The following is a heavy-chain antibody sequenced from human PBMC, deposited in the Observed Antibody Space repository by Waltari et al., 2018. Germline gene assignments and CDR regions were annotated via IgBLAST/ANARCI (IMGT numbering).Heavy chain of an antibody. Sequence: EVQLVESGGGLVQPGGSLRLSCAASGFTFSSYAMSWVRQAPGRGWEWVSASSGSGGRTYYADSVKGRFTISRDNSKNTLYLQMNSLRAEDTAVYYCAKDGSSGWDGNYFDYWGQGTLVTVSS. J-gene: IGHJ4*02. CDR3: AKDGSSGWDGNYFDY. CDR2: SSGSGGRT. CDR1: GFTFSSYA. D-gene: IGHD6-19*01. V-gene: IGHV3-23*04.